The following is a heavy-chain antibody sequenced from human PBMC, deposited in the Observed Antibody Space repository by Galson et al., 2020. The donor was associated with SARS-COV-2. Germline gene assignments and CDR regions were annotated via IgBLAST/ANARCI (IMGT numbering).Heavy chain of an antibody. CDR1: GFTFSSYA. CDR2: ISYDGSNK. V-gene: IGHV3-30*04. J-gene: IGHJ4*02. D-gene: IGHD6-19*01. CDR3: ASEGIAVAGTIFYY. Sequence: GGSLRLSCAASGFTFSSYAMHWVRQAPGKGLEWVAVISYDGSNKYYADSVKGRFTISRDNSKNTLYLQMNSLRAEDTAVYYCASEGIAVAGTIFYYWGQGTLVTVSS.